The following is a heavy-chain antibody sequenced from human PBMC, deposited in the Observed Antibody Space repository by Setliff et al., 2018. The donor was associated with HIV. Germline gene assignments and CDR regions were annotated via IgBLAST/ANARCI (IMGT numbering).Heavy chain of an antibody. CDR2: IFYSGIT. D-gene: IGHD3-3*01. Sequence: SETLSLTCTVSGGSFTSRSYYWGWIRQPPGKGLEWIGSIFYSGITYYNPSLKSRVTISVDTSKNQFSLNLTSVTAADTAVYYCARSKTFYDFWGVYYTQGAFKIWGLGTMVTVSS. J-gene: IGHJ3*02. V-gene: IGHV4-39*01. CDR3: ARSKTFYDFWGVYYTQGAFKI. CDR1: GGSFTSRSYY.